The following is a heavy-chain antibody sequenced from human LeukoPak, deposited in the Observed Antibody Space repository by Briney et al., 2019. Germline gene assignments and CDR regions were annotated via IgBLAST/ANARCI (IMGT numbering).Heavy chain of an antibody. CDR1: GFTFSSYW. D-gene: IGHD4-17*01. CDR2: IKQDGSEK. J-gene: IGHJ4*02. V-gene: IGHV3-7*01. CDR3: AREGTTVTSRTHFDY. Sequence: GGSLRLSCAASGFTFSSYWMSWVRQAPGKGLEWVANIKQDGSEKYYVDSVKGRFTISKDNAKNSLYLQMNSLRAEHTAVYYCAREGTTVTSRTHFDYWGQGTLVTVSS.